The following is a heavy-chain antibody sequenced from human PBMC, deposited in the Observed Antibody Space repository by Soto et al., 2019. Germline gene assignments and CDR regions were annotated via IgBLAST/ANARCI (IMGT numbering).Heavy chain of an antibody. D-gene: IGHD6-6*01. CDR1: GFTFSSFE. CDR3: ARDSRGGAARRPTFYY. J-gene: IGHJ4*02. V-gene: IGHV3-48*03. Sequence: EVQLAESGGGLAQPGGSLRLSCVGSGFTFSSFEMNWVRQTPGKGLEWLSYIGRSGETIYYADSVKGRFTISRHNAKSSLFLQMTGLRDEDTGIYYCARDSRGGAARRPTFYYWGRGTLVTVSS. CDR2: IGRSGETI.